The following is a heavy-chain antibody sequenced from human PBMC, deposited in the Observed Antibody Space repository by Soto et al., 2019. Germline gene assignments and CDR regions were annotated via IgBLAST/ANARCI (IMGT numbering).Heavy chain of an antibody. D-gene: IGHD3-16*01. CDR3: AYTTTLNGN. J-gene: IGHJ4*02. CDR1: GCPFSQYW. CDR2: IKQDGSEK. V-gene: IGHV3-7*01. Sequence: PGGSLRLSCAGSGCPFSQYWMNWVRQAPGKGLEWVANIKQDGSEKHYVDSVKGRFTISRDNAKSSMFLQMNSLSAEDTAVYYCAYTTTLNGNWGQGTLVTVSS.